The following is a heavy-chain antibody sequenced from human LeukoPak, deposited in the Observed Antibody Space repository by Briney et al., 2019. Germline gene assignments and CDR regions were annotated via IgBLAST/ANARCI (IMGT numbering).Heavy chain of an antibody. V-gene: IGHV1-18*01. J-gene: IGHJ6*03. D-gene: IGHD1-26*01. CDR2: ISAYNGNT. CDR1: GYTFTSYG. Sequence: ASVKVSCKASGYTFTSYGISWVRQAPGQGLEWMGWISAYNGNTNYAQKLQGRVTMTTDTSTSTAYMELSSLRSEDTAVYYCARDNRSGSYYDDYYYYYYYMDVWGKGTTVTVSS. CDR3: ARDNRSGSYYDDYYYYYYYMDV.